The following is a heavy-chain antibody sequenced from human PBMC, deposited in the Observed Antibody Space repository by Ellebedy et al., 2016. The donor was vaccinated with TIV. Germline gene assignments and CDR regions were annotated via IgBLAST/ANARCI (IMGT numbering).Heavy chain of an antibody. CDR1: GFTFSSYA. CDR3: AKDAWERARVSWEHDC. J-gene: IGHJ4*02. V-gene: IGHV3-23*01. Sequence: GESLKISCAASGFTFSSYAMSWVRQAPGKGLEWVSTISNTGSRTYYADSVEGRFIISRDNSKKTLYLQMDSLRADDTAVYYCAKDAWERARVSWEHDCWGQGTLVTVSS. D-gene: IGHD5-24*01. CDR2: ISNTGSRT.